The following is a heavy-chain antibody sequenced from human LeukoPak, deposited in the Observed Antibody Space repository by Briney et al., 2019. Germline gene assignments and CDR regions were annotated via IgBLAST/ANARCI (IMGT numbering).Heavy chain of an antibody. CDR3: AREGGYYYVSSAYYYYFGMDV. D-gene: IGHD3-22*01. CDR1: GGSISSYY. J-gene: IGHJ6*02. Sequence: PSETLSLTCTVSGGSISSYYWSWIRQPPGKGLEWIGYIYYSGSTNYNPSLKSRVTISVDTSKNQFSLKLSSVTAADTAVYYCAREGGYYYVSSAYYYYFGMDVWGQGTTVTVSS. V-gene: IGHV4-59*01. CDR2: IYYSGST.